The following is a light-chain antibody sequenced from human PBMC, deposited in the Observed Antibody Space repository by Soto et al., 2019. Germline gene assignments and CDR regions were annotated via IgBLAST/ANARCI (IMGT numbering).Light chain of an antibody. CDR2: AAS. CDR1: QDIKNE. CDR3: LQDHNYPRT. V-gene: IGKV1-6*01. Sequence: AIQMTQSPSSLSASVGDRVAITCRASQDIKNELGWYQQKPGKAPNVLIYAASTLLSGVPSRFSGAGSGTDFTLTISSLQPEDFASYYCLQDHNYPRTFGQRTRVEIK. J-gene: IGKJ1*01.